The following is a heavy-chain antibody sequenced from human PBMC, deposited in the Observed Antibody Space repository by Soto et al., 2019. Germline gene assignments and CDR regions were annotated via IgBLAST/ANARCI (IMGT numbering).Heavy chain of an antibody. J-gene: IGHJ5*02. CDR1: GYTFTSYG. V-gene: IGHV1-18*04. CDR3: ATVIITMRGPNWFDP. CDR2: ISAYNGNT. D-gene: IGHD3-10*01. Sequence: ASVKVSCKASGYTFTSYGISWVRQAPGQGLEWMGWISAYNGNTNYAQKLQGRVTMTTDTSTSTAYMELRSLRSDDTAVYYCATVIITMRGPNWFDPWGQGTLVTVSS.